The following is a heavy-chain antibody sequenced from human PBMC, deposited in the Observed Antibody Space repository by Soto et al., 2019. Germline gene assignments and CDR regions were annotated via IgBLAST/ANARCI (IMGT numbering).Heavy chain of an antibody. CDR1: GGSVSSGSYY. Sequence: QVQLQESGPGLVKPSETLSPTCTVSGGSVSSGSYYWSWIRQPPGKGLEWIGYIYYSVSTNYNPSLKSRVTISVDTSKNQFSLKVSSVTAADTAVYYCASYSSGWYDVIYWGQGTLVTVSS. D-gene: IGHD6-19*01. J-gene: IGHJ4*02. CDR3: ASYSSGWYDVIY. CDR2: IYYSVST. V-gene: IGHV4-61*01.